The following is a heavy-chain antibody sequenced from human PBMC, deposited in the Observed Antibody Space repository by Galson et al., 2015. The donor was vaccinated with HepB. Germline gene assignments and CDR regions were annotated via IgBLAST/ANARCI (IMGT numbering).Heavy chain of an antibody. CDR2: ISAYNGNT. Sequence: SVKVSCKASGYTFTSYGISWVRQAPGQGLEWMVWISAYNGNTNYAQKLQGRVTMTTDTSTSTAYMELRSLRSDDTAVYYCARGLLWFGESDDAFDIWGQGTMVTVSS. CDR3: ARGLLWFGESDDAFDI. V-gene: IGHV1-18*01. J-gene: IGHJ3*02. CDR1: GYTFTSYG. D-gene: IGHD3-10*01.